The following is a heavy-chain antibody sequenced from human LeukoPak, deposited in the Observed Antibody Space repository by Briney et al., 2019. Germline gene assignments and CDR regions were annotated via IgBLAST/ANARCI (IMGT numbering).Heavy chain of an antibody. V-gene: IGHV3-48*01. CDR3: ARDRPHSGYDFDY. Sequence: PGGSLRLSCAASGFTFSDYAMSWVRQAPGKGLEWLSYITDSSSSIFYADSVKGRFTISRDNAKDSLYLQMNSLRVDDTAIYYCARDRPHSGYDFDYWGQGTLVTVSS. J-gene: IGHJ4*02. CDR1: GFTFSDYA. D-gene: IGHD5-12*01. CDR2: ITDSSSSI.